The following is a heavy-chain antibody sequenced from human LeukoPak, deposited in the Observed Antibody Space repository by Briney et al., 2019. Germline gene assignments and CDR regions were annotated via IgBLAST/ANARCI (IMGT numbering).Heavy chain of an antibody. CDR2: IYYSGST. J-gene: IGHJ4*02. CDR1: GGSISSYY. D-gene: IGHD5-18*01. V-gene: IGHV4-59*08. Sequence: SETLSLTCTVSGGSISSYYWSWIRQPPGKGLEWIGYIYYSGSTNYSPSLKSRVTISVDTSKNQFSLKLSSVTAADTAVYYCARHGRGYSYGYLFDYWGQGTLVTVSS. CDR3: ARHGRGYSYGYLFDY.